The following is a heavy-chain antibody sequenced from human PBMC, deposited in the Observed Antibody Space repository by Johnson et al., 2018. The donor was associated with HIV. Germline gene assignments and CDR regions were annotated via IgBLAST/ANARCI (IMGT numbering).Heavy chain of an antibody. V-gene: IGHV3-7*02. CDR2: IKQDGSEK. CDR3: ARGVLAFDI. Sequence: VQLVESGGGLVQPGGSLRVSCAASGFTLSSYWMSWVRQAPGKGLEWVANIKQDGSEKYYADSVKGRFTIFRENVKNSLYLQMNSLRAGDTAVYYCARGVLAFDIWGQGTMVTVSS. CDR1: GFTLSSYW. D-gene: IGHD2-8*01. J-gene: IGHJ3*02.